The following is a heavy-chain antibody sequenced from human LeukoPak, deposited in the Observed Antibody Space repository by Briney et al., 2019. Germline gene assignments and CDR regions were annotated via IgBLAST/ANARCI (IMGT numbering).Heavy chain of an antibody. J-gene: IGHJ4*02. V-gene: IGHV3-30*18. CDR3: AKSSSSGYYYYFDY. Sequence: PGGSLRLSCAASGFTFSSYGMHWVRQAPGKGLEWVAVISYDGSNKYYADSVKGRFTISRDNSKNTLYLQMNSLRAEDAAVYYCAKSSSSGYYYYFDYWGQGTLVTVSS. D-gene: IGHD3-22*01. CDR1: GFTFSSYG. CDR2: ISYDGSNK.